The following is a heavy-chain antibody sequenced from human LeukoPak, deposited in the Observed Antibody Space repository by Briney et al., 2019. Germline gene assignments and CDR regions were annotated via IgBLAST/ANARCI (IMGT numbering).Heavy chain of an antibody. CDR1: GGTFSSYA. V-gene: IGHV1-69*10. CDR3: ARLAVPDAFDI. CDR2: IIPILGIA. Sequence: ASVTVSCTASGGTFSSYAISWVRQAPGQGLEWMGGIIPILGIANYAQKFQGRVTITADKSTSTAYMELSSLRSEDTAVYYCARLAVPDAFDIWGQGTMVTVSS. D-gene: IGHD3-3*02. J-gene: IGHJ3*02.